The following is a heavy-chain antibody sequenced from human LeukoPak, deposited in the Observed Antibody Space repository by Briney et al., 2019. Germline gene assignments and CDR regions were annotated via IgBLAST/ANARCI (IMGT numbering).Heavy chain of an antibody. J-gene: IGHJ6*03. CDR3: ARRDTAMVGGYYYYYYMDI. D-gene: IGHD5-18*01. Sequence: ASVKVSCKASGYTFTSYGISWVRQAPGQGLEWMGWISAYNGNTNYAQKLQGRVTMTTDTSTSTAYMELRSLRSDDTAVYYCARRDTAMVGGYYYYYYMDIWGKGTTVTVSS. CDR2: ISAYNGNT. CDR1: GYTFTSYG. V-gene: IGHV1-18*01.